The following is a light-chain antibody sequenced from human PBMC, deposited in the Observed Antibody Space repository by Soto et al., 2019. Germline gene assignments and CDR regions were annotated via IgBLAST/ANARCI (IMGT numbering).Light chain of an antibody. CDR2: EVS. CDR1: SSDVGGYNY. V-gene: IGLV2-14*01. Sequence: QSVLTQPASVSGSPGQSITISCTGTSSDVGGYNYVSWYQQHPGKAPKLMIYEVSYRPSGVSNRFSASKSGNTASLTISGLQAEDEADYYCNSYTSSATLVFGTGTKVTVL. CDR3: NSYTSSATLV. J-gene: IGLJ1*01.